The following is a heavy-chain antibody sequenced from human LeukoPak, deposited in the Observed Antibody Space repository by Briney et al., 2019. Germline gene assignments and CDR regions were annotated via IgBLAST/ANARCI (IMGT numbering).Heavy chain of an antibody. J-gene: IGHJ4*02. Sequence: GGSLRLSCAASGFTFSDHYMDWVRQAPAEGLEWVGRIRNKVNSYITEYAASVADRFTISRDDSKNILYLQMNSLRSEDSAVYYCVRVAPVIGSRYFDSWGQGALVTVSS. CDR1: GFTFSDHY. V-gene: IGHV3-72*01. CDR3: VRVAPVIGSRYFDS. D-gene: IGHD2-2*01. CDR2: IRNKVNSYIT.